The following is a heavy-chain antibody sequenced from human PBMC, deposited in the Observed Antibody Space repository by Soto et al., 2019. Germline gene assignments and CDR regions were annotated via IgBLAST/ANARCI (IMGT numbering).Heavy chain of an antibody. CDR1: GFTFTSHS. CDR2: ISSSSSTI. CDR3: ARDAKGSSEDHFDY. Sequence: GGSLRLSCAASGFTFTSHSMNWVRQAPGKGLEWVSYISSSSSTIYYANSVKGRFTISRDNAKTSLYLQMNSLRDEDTAVYYCARDAKGSSEDHFDYWGQGTLVTVSS. J-gene: IGHJ4*02. V-gene: IGHV3-48*02.